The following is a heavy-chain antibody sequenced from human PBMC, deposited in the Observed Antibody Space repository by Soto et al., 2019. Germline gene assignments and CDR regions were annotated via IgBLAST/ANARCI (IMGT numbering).Heavy chain of an antibody. J-gene: IGHJ6*03. CDR1: GYTFTSYG. V-gene: IGHV1-18*01. CDR3: ARLRPTVYYYYMDV. CDR2: ISAYNGNT. Sequence: ASVKVSCKASGYTFTSYGISWVRQAPGQGLEWMGWISAYNGNTNYAQKLQGRVTMTTDTSTSTAYMELRSLRSDDTAVYYCARLRPTVYYYYMDVWGKGTTVTVSS. D-gene: IGHD4-17*01.